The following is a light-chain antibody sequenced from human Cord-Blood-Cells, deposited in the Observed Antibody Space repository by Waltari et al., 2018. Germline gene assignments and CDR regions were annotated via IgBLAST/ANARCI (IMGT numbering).Light chain of an antibody. V-gene: IGLV2-14*01. Sequence: QSALTQPASVSGSPGQSITISCTGTSSDVGGYNYVSWYQQHPGKAPKLMSYDVSNRPSGVSNLFSGSKTGNTASLTISGLQAEDEADYYCSSYTSSSTVVFGGGTKLTVL. CDR3: SSYTSSSTVV. J-gene: IGLJ2*01. CDR1: SSDVGGYNY. CDR2: DVS.